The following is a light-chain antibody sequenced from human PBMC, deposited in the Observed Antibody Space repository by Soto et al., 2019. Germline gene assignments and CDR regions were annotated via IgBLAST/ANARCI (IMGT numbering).Light chain of an antibody. CDR2: GAS. J-gene: IGKJ1*01. CDR3: QQYNNWPPWT. CDR1: QSVSSN. Sequence: EIVMTQSPATLSVSPGERATLSCRASQSVSSNLAWYQQKPGQAARLLIYGASTRATGIPARFSGSGSGTELTLTISSLQSEDFAVYYCQQYNNWPPWTFGQGTKVDI. V-gene: IGKV3-15*01.